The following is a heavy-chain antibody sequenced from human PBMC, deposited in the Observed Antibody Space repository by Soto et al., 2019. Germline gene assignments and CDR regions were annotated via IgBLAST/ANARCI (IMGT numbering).Heavy chain of an antibody. D-gene: IGHD3-22*01. J-gene: IGHJ6*02. V-gene: IGHV1-69*01. CDR1: GGTFSSYA. Sequence: QVQLVQSGAEVKKPGSSVKVSCKASGGTFSSYAISWVRQAPGQGLEWMEGIIPIFGTANYAQKFQGRVTITADESTSTAYMELSSLRSEDTAVYYCARGNSNKLLLGDYYGMDVWGQGTTVTVSS. CDR3: ARGNSNKLLLGDYYGMDV. CDR2: IIPIFGTA.